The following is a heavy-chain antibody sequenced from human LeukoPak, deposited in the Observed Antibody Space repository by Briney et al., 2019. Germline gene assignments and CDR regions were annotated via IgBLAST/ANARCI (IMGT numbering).Heavy chain of an antibody. V-gene: IGHV4-34*01. J-gene: IGHJ3*02. Sequence: SETLSLTCAVYGGSFSVYYWSWFRQPPGKGLEWIGEINHRVSTNNNPSLKSRLTISVDTSKDQFSLNLTSVTAADTAVYYCARGGRFGSDAFDIWGQGTMVTVSS. CDR1: GGSFSVYY. CDR3: ARGGRFGSDAFDI. CDR2: INHRVST. D-gene: IGHD3-16*01.